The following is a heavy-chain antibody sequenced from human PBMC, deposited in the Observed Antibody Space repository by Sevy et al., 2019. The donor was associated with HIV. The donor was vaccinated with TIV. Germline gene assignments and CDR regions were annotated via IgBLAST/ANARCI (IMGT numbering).Heavy chain of an antibody. V-gene: IGHV4-38-2*02. CDR3: ARDTRTDLGWAGSLDY. J-gene: IGHJ4*02. CDR1: GYSISSGYY. Sequence: SETLSLTCTVSGYSISSGYYWGWIRQPPGKGLEWIGSIYHSGSTYYNPSLKSQVTISVDTSKNQFSLKLSSVTAADTAVYYCARDTRTDLGWAGSLDYWGQGTLVTVSS. CDR2: IYHSGST. D-gene: IGHD6-19*01.